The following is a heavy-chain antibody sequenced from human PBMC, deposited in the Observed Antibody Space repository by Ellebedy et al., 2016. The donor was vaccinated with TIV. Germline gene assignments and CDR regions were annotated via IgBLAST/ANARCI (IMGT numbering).Heavy chain of an antibody. D-gene: IGHD3-22*01. CDR2: ISGSGGST. CDR3: AKGRGGGSDSSAPRYYFDY. CDR1: GFIFSSYA. J-gene: IGHJ4*02. V-gene: IGHV3-23*01. Sequence: GESLKISCAASGFIFSSYAMSWVRQAPGTGLEWVSAISGSGGSTYYADSVKGRFTISRDDARSSLYLQMNSLTAEETALYYCAKGRGGGSDSSAPRYYFDYWGLGTLVTVSS.